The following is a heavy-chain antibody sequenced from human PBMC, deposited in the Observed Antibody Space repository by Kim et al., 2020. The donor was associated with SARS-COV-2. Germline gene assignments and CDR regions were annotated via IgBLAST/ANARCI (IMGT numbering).Heavy chain of an antibody. CDR1: GFTFSSYA. J-gene: IGHJ6*03. Sequence: GGSLRLSCVASGFTFSSYAMSWVRQAPGKGLEWVSVISGSGDTTYYPDSVKGRFTISRDNSRLTLYLQMNSLRAEDTAVYYCAKHSHYNYYYMYVCVK. V-gene: IGHV3-23*01. CDR2: ISGSGDTT. D-gene: IGHD3-10*01. CDR3: AKHSHYNYYYMYV.